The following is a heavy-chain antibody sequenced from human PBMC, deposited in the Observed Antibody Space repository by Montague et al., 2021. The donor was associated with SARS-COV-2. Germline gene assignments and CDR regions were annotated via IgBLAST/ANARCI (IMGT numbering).Heavy chain of an antibody. Sequence: SETLSLTCAVYGGSFSGYYWSWIRQPPGKGLEWIGEINHSGSTNYNPSLKSRVTMSVDTSKNQFSLKLSSVTAADTAVYYCASGWRYGDYGSVDYWGQGTLVTVSS. CDR1: GGSFSGYY. CDR3: ASGWRYGDYGSVDY. V-gene: IGHV4-34*01. CDR2: INHSGST. D-gene: IGHD4-17*01. J-gene: IGHJ4*02.